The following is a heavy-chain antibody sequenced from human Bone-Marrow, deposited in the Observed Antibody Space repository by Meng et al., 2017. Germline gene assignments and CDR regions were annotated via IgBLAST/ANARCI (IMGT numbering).Heavy chain of an antibody. CDR3: ARDMMD. D-gene: IGHD3-16*01. CDR1: GFTFSRNY. Sequence: GQLVEAGGGLAQPGGSLRLSFAASGFTFSRNYMHWVRQTPGKGLVWVSRINPDGSSSNNADSVKGRFTVSRDNSKNTLYLQMNSLRAEDTAMYYCARDMMDLGQGTLVTVSS. V-gene: IGHV3-74*01. J-gene: IGHJ4*02. CDR2: INPDGSSS.